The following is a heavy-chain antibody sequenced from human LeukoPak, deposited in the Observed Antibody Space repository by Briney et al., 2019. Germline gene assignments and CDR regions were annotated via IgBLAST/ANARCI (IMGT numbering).Heavy chain of an antibody. J-gene: IGHJ4*02. CDR3: ATGDFFGY. Sequence: PSETLSLTCAVYGGSFSGYYWSWSRQPPGKGLEWIGEINHSGSTNYNPSLKSRVTISVDTSKNQFSLKLSSVTAADTAVYYCATGDFFGYWGQGTLVTVSS. V-gene: IGHV4-34*01. D-gene: IGHD3-3*01. CDR2: INHSGST. CDR1: GGSFSGYY.